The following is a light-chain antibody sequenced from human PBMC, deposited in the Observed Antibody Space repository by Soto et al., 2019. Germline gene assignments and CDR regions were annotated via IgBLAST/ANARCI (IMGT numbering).Light chain of an antibody. CDR1: QSVNRNF. J-gene: IGKJ1*01. CDR2: GAS. CDR3: QQYDITPWT. Sequence: EIVLTQSPGTLSLSPGERATLSCRASQSVNRNFLAWFQHKPGQAPRLLIYGASSRATGIPDRFSGSGSGTDFTLTINRLEPEDFAVYFCQQYDITPWTFGQGTKVEIK. V-gene: IGKV3-20*01.